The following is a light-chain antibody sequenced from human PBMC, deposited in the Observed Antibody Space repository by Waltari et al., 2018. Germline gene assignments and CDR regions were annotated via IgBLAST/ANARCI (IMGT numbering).Light chain of an antibody. Sequence: QLVLTQSPSASASLGASVKLTCTLTSGHSTNVIAWLQKRPEKDRRYLMKVNSDGSHNKGDEIPDRFSGSSSGAERYLTISSLQSEDEADYYCQTGGHGTWVFGGGTKLTVL. J-gene: IGLJ3*02. CDR3: QTGGHGTWV. V-gene: IGLV4-69*01. CDR1: SGHSTNV. CDR2: VNSDGSH.